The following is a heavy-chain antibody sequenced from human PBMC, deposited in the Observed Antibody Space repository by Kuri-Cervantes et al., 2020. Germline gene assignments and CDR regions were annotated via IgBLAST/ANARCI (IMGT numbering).Heavy chain of an antibody. CDR3: AKRWEQAAFDI. J-gene: IGHJ3*02. CDR2: INSDGSST. V-gene: IGHV3-74*01. Sequence: GESLKISCAASGFTFSSYWMHWVRQAPGKGLVWVSRINSDGSSTSYADSVKGRFTISRDNSKNTLYLQMNSLRAEDTAVYYCAKRWEQAAFDIWGQGTMVTVSS. CDR1: GFTFSSYW. D-gene: IGHD1-26*01.